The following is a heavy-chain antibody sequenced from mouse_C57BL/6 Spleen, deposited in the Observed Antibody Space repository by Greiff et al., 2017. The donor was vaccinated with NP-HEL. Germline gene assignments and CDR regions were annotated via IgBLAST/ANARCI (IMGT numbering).Heavy chain of an antibody. Sequence: EVKLMESGEGLVKPGGSLKLSCAASGFTFSSYAMSWVRQTPEKRLEWVAYISSGGDYIYYADTEKGRFTISRDNARNTLYLQMSSLKSEDTAMYYCTRGKTTVVATDWYFDVWGTGTTVTVSS. V-gene: IGHV5-9-1*02. CDR3: TRGKTTVVATDWYFDV. D-gene: IGHD1-1*01. CDR2: ISSGGDYI. J-gene: IGHJ1*03. CDR1: GFTFSSYA.